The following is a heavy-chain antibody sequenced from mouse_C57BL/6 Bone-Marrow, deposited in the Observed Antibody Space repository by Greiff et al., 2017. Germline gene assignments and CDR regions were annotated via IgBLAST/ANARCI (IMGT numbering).Heavy chain of an antibody. V-gene: IGHV14-4*01. CDR3: TAPITAVLAPWYFDV. D-gene: IGHD1-1*01. CDR1: GFNIKDDY. J-gene: IGHJ1*03. CDR2: IDPENGDT. Sequence: EVQPQQSGAEPVRPGASVKLSCTASGFNIKDDYMHRVKQRPEQGLEWIGWIDPENGDTEYASTFQGKATMTADTSSTTAYLQLSSLTSENTAFSYGTAPITAVLAPWYFDVWGTGTTVTVSS.